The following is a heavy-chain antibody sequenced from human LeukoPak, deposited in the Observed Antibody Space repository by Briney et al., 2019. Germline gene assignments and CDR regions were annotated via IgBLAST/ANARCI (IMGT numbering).Heavy chain of an antibody. CDR2: ISFDGSSE. CDR1: GFTFGNYG. J-gene: IGHJ6*02. D-gene: IGHD4-17*01. CDR3: AKELYNYGDYGAEGLDV. V-gene: IGHV3-30*18. Sequence: GGSLRLSCAVSGFTFGNYGMHWVRQAPGKGLEWVALISFDGSSEYYAGSVKGRFTISRDNSKITVYLQMNSLKAEDTAVYYCAKELYNYGDYGAEGLDVGGQGTTVTVS.